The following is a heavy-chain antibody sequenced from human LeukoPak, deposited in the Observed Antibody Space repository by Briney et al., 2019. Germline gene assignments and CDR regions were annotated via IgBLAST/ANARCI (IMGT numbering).Heavy chain of an antibody. CDR2: TNPNRGGT. J-gene: IGHJ4*02. V-gene: IGHV1-2*02. CDR3: ARVVYILRMVYDY. CDR1: GYTFTGYY. D-gene: IGHD2-8*01. Sequence: DSVTVSCTASGYTFTGYYMHWVRQAPGQGLEWMGWTNPNRGGTNYAEKFQGRVTMTRDASISAAYMELSRLRSDDTAVYYCARVVYILRMVYDYLGQGTLVTVSS.